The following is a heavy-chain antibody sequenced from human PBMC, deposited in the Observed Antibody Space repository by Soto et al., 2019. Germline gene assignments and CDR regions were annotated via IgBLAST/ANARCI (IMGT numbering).Heavy chain of an antibody. D-gene: IGHD6-19*01. CDR1: GYSISSGYY. Sequence: SETLSLTCAVSGYSISSGYYWGWLRQPPGKGLEWIGSIYYSGSTYYNPSLKSRVTISVDTSKNQFSLKLSSVTAADTAAYYCARLRSVAVSMDYWGQGTLVTVS. J-gene: IGHJ4*02. CDR2: IYYSGST. V-gene: IGHV4-38-2*01. CDR3: ARLRSVAVSMDY.